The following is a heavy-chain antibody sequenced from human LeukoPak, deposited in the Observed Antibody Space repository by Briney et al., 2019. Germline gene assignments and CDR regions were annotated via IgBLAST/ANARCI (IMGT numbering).Heavy chain of an antibody. CDR1: GYSFTSYW. J-gene: IGHJ4*02. CDR3: AISTLGLAVACDY. D-gene: IGHD6-19*01. V-gene: IGHV5-51*01. CDR2: IYPGDSDT. Sequence: GESLKISCKGSGYSFTSYWIGWVRQMPGKGLEWMGIIYPGDSDTRYSPTFQGQVTISADKSISTAYLQWSSLKASDTAMYYCAISTLGLAVACDYWGQGTLVTVSS.